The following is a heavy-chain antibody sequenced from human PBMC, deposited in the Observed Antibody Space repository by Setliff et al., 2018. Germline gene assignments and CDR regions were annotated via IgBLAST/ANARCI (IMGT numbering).Heavy chain of an antibody. CDR3: ARLALTGYDSSGYYYALDYYYYMDV. V-gene: IGHV3-23*01. CDR2: ISGRADDT. CDR1: GFTFSGYA. J-gene: IGHJ6*03. D-gene: IGHD3-22*01. Sequence: LRLSCAASGFTFSGYAMSWVRQAPGKGLEWVSTISGRADDTYYADSVKGRFTISRDNSKNTLYLQMNSLRAEDTAVYYCARLALTGYDSSGYYYALDYYYYMDVWGKGTTVTVSS.